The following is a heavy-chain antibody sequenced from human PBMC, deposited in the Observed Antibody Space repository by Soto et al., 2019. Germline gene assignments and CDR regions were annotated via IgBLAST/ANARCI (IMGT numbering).Heavy chain of an antibody. J-gene: IGHJ4*02. D-gene: IGHD4-4*01. CDR3: AKDELDVKGGDRTVGAATGGHN. V-gene: IGHV3-30*01. Sequence: QVQLVESGGGVVQPGTSLRLSCAASGFIFSLYDIHWVRQAPGKGLEWVSVISCDGSKTYYAASVQGRFTISRDNSKNTLYLQMNSLKTQETAIYYCAKDELDVKGGDRTVGAATGGHNWGQGSLVTVSS. CDR2: ISCDGSKT. CDR1: GFIFSLYD.